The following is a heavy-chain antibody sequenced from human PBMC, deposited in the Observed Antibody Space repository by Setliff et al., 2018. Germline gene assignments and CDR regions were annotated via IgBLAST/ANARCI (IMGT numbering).Heavy chain of an antibody. V-gene: IGHV4-59*12. CDR3: ARGYSGSYGRFDP. CDR2: IYYSGST. CDR1: GGTFSSFY. Sequence: SETLSLTCAAHGGTFSSFYWSWIRQPPGKGLEWIGYIYYSGSTNYNPSLKSRVTISVDTSKKQFTLNLSSVTAADTAVYFCARGYSGSYGRFDPWGQGTLVTVSS. J-gene: IGHJ5*02. D-gene: IGHD1-26*01.